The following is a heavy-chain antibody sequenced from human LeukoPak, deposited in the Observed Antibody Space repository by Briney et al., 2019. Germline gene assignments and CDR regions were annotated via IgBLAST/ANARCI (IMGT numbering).Heavy chain of an antibody. CDR3: ARGDILTGYSY. Sequence: PSETLSLTCTVSGGSISYHYWSWIRQPPGKGLDWIGYIYYSGSTNYNPSLKSRVTISVDTSKNQISLKLSSVTAADTAVYYCARGDILTGYSYWGQGTLVTVSS. V-gene: IGHV4-59*11. J-gene: IGHJ4*02. CDR2: IYYSGST. D-gene: IGHD3-9*01. CDR1: GGSISYHY.